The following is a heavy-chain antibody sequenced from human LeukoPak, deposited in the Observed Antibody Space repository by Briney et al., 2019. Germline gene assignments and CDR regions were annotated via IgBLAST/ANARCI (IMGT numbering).Heavy chain of an antibody. Sequence: PGGSLRLSCAASGFTFSNAWMSWVRQAPGKGLECVSVISAGADSTYYADSVKGRFTISRDNSKNTLYLQMNSLRAEDTAVYYCAKRGSYQSLDYWGQGTLVTVSS. CDR3: AKRGSYQSLDY. D-gene: IGHD1-26*01. V-gene: IGHV3-23*01. CDR2: ISAGADST. CDR1: GFTFSNAW. J-gene: IGHJ4*02.